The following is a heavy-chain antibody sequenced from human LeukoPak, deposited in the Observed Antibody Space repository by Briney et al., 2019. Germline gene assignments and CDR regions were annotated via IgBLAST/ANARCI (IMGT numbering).Heavy chain of an antibody. CDR1: GFTFSSYW. J-gene: IGHJ4*02. Sequence: PGGSLRLSCAASGFTFSSYWMHWVRQDPGKGLAWVSRINPDGSGTSYADSVKGRFTVSRDNAKNTVYLQMNSLRVEDTAVYYCAKASGGYCSSISCYHFDYWGQGILVTVSS. CDR3: AKASGGYCSSISCYHFDY. D-gene: IGHD2-2*01. CDR2: INPDGSGT. V-gene: IGHV3-74*01.